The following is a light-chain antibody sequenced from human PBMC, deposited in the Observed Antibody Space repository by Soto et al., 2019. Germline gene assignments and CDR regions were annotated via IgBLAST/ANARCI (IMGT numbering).Light chain of an antibody. CDR3: QQRSNWLIS. CDR2: AAS. CDR1: QSVRSNY. J-gene: IGKJ3*01. Sequence: EIVLTQSPGTLSLSPGDGATLSCRASQSVRSNYLAWYQHRPGQAPRLLIYAASRRATGIPDRFSGGGSGTDFTLTISRLEPEDFAVYYCQQRSNWLISFGPGTEVDIK. V-gene: IGKV3D-20*02.